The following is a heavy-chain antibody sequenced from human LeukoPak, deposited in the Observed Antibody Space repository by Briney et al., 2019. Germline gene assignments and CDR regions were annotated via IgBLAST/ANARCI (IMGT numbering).Heavy chain of an antibody. V-gene: IGHV4-61*02. D-gene: IGHD4-17*01. J-gene: IGHJ3*02. CDR1: GGSISSGSYY. CDR3: ARVLVTKGWAFDI. Sequence: PSETLSLTCTVSGGSISSGSYYWSWIRQPAGKGLEWLGRIYTSGSTNYNPSLKSRVTISVDTSKNQFSLKLSSVTAADTAVYYCARVLVTKGWAFDIWGQGTMVTVSS. CDR2: IYTSGST.